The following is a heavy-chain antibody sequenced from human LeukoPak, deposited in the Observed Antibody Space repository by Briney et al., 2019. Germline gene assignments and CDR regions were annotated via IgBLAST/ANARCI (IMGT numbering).Heavy chain of an antibody. CDR1: GGSISSSSYY. J-gene: IGHJ4*02. V-gene: IGHV4-39*01. D-gene: IGHD6-13*01. CDR3: ARRWGGSSWYVDY. CDR2: IYYSGST. Sequence: XETLSLTCTVSGGSISSSSYYWGWIRQPPGKGLEWIGSIYYSGSTYYNPSLKSRVTISVDTSKNQFSLKLSSVTAADTAVYYCARRWGGSSWYVDYWGQGTLVTVSS.